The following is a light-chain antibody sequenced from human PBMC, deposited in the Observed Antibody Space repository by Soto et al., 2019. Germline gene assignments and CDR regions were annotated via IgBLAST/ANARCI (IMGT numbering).Light chain of an antibody. CDR2: GAS. CDR1: QSVSSSY. Sequence: IDLTHSPGNLSFSAWERDTLYGSFSQSVSSSYLAWYQQKPGQAPRLLIYGASSRATGIPDRFSGGGSGTDFTLTITRLEPEDFAVYYCQQYGSSPTTFGQGTKVDIK. CDR3: QQYGSSPTT. J-gene: IGKJ1*01. V-gene: IGKV3-20*01.